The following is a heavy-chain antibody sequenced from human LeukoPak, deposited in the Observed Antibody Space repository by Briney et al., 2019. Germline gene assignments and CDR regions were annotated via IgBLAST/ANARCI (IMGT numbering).Heavy chain of an antibody. CDR3: AREGKPDNWFDP. CDR2: INHSGST. D-gene: IGHD4-23*01. Sequence: WIGEINHSGSTNYNPSLKSRVTISVDTSKNQFSLKLSSVTAADTAVYYCAREGKPDNWFDPWGQGTLVTVSS. V-gene: IGHV4-34*01. J-gene: IGHJ5*02.